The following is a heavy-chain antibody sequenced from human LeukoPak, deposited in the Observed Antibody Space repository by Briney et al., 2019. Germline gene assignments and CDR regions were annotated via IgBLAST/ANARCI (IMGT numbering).Heavy chain of an antibody. Sequence: SQTLSLTCAVSGVSISSGGYSWSWIRQPPGKGLEWIGYIYHSGSTYYNPSLKSRVTISVDRSKNQFSLKLSSVTAADTAVYYCGRYSSSSAFDIWGQGTMVTVSS. D-gene: IGHD6-13*01. CDR1: GVSISSGGYS. CDR3: GRYSSSSAFDI. V-gene: IGHV4-30-2*01. CDR2: IYHSGST. J-gene: IGHJ3*02.